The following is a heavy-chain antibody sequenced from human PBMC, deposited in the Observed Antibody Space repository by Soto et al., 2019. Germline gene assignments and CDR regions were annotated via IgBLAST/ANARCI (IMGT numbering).Heavy chain of an antibody. V-gene: IGHV6-1*01. CDR3: ARDQGDGYNFSDGMDV. J-gene: IGHJ6*02. D-gene: IGHD5-12*01. CDR1: GDSVSSNSAA. CDR2: TYYRSKWYN. Sequence: PSQTLSLTCAISGDSVSSNSAAWNWIRQSPSRGLEWLGRTYYRSKWYNDYVVSVKSRITINPDTSKNQFSLQLNSVTPEDTAVYYCARDQGDGYNFSDGMDVWGQGTTVTVSS.